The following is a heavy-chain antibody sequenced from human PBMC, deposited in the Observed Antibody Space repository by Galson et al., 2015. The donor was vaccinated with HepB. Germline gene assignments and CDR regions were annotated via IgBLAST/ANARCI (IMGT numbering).Heavy chain of an antibody. CDR2: ITSSGGNS. CDR3: AKDGIMVANNPYHFHY. V-gene: IGHV3-23*01. Sequence: SLRLSCAASGFSFTRYTMTWVRQAPGKGLEWASSITSSGGNSYYTAYVKSRFTVSRDNSKNTLLLQLNSLRAENTAMYFCAKDGIMVANNPYHFHYWGQGTLVTVSS. J-gene: IGHJ4*02. D-gene: IGHD2-15*01. CDR1: GFSFTRYT.